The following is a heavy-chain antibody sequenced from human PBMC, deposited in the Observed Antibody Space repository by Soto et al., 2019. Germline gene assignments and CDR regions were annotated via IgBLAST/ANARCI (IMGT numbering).Heavy chain of an antibody. CDR1: GYTFTGYY. CDR3: ARDRYSSSWYPTGYYYGMDV. V-gene: IGHV1-2*04. D-gene: IGHD6-13*01. Sequence: QVQLVQSGAEVKKPGASVKVSCKASGYTFTGYYMHWVRQAPGQGLEWMGWINPNSGGTNYAQKFQGWVAMTRDTSISTAYMELSRLRSDDTAVYYCARDRYSSSWYPTGYYYGMDVWGQGTTVTVSS. CDR2: INPNSGGT. J-gene: IGHJ6*02.